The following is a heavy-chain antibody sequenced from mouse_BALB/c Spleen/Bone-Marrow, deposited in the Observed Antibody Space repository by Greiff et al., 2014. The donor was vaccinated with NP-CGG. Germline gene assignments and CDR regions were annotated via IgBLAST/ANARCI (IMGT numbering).Heavy chain of an antibody. D-gene: IGHD2-1*01. CDR1: GYSITSGYS. Sequence: VQLQQSGPDLVKPSQSLSLTCTVTGYSITSGYSWHWIRQFPGNKLEWMGYIHYSGSTNYNPSLKSRISITRDTSKNQFFLQLNSVTTEDTATYYCTRRDYGNWGYYAMDYWGQGTSVTVSS. J-gene: IGHJ4*01. CDR2: IHYSGST. V-gene: IGHV3-1*02. CDR3: TRRDYGNWGYYAMDY.